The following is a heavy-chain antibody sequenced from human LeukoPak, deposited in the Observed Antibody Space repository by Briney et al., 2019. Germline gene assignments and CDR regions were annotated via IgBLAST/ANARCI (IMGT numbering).Heavy chain of an antibody. V-gene: IGHV3-30-3*01. CDR1: GGSISGSSYY. D-gene: IGHD4-17*01. CDR3: ARDSRLSGRYGEVDY. CDR2: ISYDGSNK. J-gene: IGHJ4*02. Sequence: LSLTCTVSGGSISGSSYYWGWIRQAPGKGLEWVAVISYDGSNKYYADSVKGRFSISRDNSKNTLYLQMNSLRAEDTAVYYCARDSRLSGRYGEVDYWGQGTLVTVSS.